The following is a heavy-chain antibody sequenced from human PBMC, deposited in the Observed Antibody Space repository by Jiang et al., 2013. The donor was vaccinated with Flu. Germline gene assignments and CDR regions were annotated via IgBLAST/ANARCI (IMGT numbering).Heavy chain of an antibody. CDR2: INSDGSST. CDR3: ASGDSHGYTF. V-gene: IGHV3-74*01. CDR1: GFTFSSYW. J-gene: IGHJ4*02. Sequence: VQLVESGGGLVQPGGSLRLSCAASGFTFSSYWMHWVRQAPGKGLVWVSGINSDGSSTSYADSVKGRFIVSRDNAKNTLYLQMDSLRAEDRAVYFCASGDSHGYTFWGRGTLVTVSS. D-gene: IGHD5-18*01.